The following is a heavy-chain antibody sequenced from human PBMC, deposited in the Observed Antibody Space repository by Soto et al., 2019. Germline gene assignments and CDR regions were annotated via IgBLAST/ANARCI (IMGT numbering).Heavy chain of an antibody. CDR1: GYTFTSYG. D-gene: IGHD2-8*01. J-gene: IGHJ3*02. CDR2: ISAYNGNT. V-gene: IGHV1-18*04. CDR3: ARDIMGRWLQNDASDI. Sequence: ASVKVSCKASGYTFTSYGISWVRQAPGQGLEWMGWISAYNGNTNYAQKLQGRVTMTTDTSTSTAYMELRSLRSDDTAVYYCARDIMGRWLQNDASDIWGQGTMVTVSS.